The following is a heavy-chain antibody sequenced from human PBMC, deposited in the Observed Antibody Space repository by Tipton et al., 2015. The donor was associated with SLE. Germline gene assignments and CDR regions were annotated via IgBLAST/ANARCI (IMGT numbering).Heavy chain of an antibody. V-gene: IGHV4-61*09. CDR2: IYTFGNT. Sequence: TLSLTCTVSGGSISSGSYYWSWIRQPAGKGLEWIGHIYTFGNTHYNPSLKSRVTISVDTSKNQFSLKLSSVTAADTAVYYCAREAWGHAFDIWGQGTMVTVSS. D-gene: IGHD2-21*01. CDR3: AREAWGHAFDI. J-gene: IGHJ3*02. CDR1: GGSISSGSYY.